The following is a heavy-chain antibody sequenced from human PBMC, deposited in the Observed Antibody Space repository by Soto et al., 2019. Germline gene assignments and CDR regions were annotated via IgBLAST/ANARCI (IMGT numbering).Heavy chain of an antibody. J-gene: IGHJ4*02. Sequence: SVKVSCKASGFTFTSSAVQWVRQARGQRLEWIGWIVVGSGNTNYAQKFQERVTITRDMSTSTAYMELSSLRSEDTAVYYCAADRSSGSYHSYYFDYWGQGNLVTVSS. V-gene: IGHV1-58*01. CDR2: IVVGSGNT. D-gene: IGHD1-26*01. CDR1: GFTFTSSA. CDR3: AADRSSGSYHSYYFDY.